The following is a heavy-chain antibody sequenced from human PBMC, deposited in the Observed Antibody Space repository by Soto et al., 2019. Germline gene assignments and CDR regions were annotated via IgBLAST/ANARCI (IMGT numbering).Heavy chain of an antibody. D-gene: IGHD3-22*01. CDR2: IWYDGSNK. J-gene: IGHJ2*01. CDR3: ASDDSSGDQAWYFDL. CDR1: GFTFSSYG. Sequence: QVQLVESGGGVVQPGRSLRLSCAASGFTFSSYGMHWVRQAPGKGLEWVAVIWYDGSNKYYADSVKGRFTISRDNSKNTLYLQMNRRRAEDTAVYYCASDDSSGDQAWYFDLWGRGTLVNVSA. V-gene: IGHV3-33*01.